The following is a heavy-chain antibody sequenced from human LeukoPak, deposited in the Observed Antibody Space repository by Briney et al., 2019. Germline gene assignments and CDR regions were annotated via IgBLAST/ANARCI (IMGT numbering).Heavy chain of an antibody. CDR1: GFTFSDYW. J-gene: IGHJ3*02. D-gene: IGHD5-18*01. CDR2: ISSSSSYI. CDR3: ARDQLSPGAFDI. V-gene: IGHV3-21*01. Sequence: GGSLTLSCAASGFTFSDYWMHWVRQAPGKGLEWVSSISSSSSYIYYADSVKGRFTISRDNAKNSLYLQMNSLRAEDTAVYYCARDQLSPGAFDIWGQGTMVTVSS.